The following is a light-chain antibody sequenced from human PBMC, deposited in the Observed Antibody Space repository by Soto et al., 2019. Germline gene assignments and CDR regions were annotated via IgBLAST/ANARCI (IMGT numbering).Light chain of an antibody. V-gene: IGLV2-8*01. J-gene: IGLJ3*02. CDR3: SSYAGSNNFRV. CDR1: SSDVGGYNY. CDR2: EVS. Sequence: QSALTQPPSASGSPGQSVTISCTGTSSDVGGYNYVSWYQQNPGKAPTLMIYEVSKRPSGVPDRFSGSKSGNTAYLTVSGGKAEDEADYYCSSYAGSNNFRVFGGGTQLTVL.